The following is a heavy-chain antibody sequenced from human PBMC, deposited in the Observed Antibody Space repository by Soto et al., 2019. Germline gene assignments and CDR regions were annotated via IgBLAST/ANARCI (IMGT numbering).Heavy chain of an antibody. J-gene: IGHJ3*02. Sequence: EVQLLESGGGLVQPGGSLTLSCVGSGFTFNSYAMSWVRQAPGKGLEWVSVIRASGYTTYYADSVKGPLTISRDNSRNTLYLQMTSLRAEDTAVYYCAKGDGGIGDAFDIWGQGTMVTVSS. CDR3: AKGDGGIGDAFDI. D-gene: IGHD1-26*01. V-gene: IGHV3-23*01. CDR2: IRASGYTT. CDR1: GFTFNSYA.